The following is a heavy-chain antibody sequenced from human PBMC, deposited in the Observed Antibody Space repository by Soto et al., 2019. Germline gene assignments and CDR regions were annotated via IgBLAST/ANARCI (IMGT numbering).Heavy chain of an antibody. Sequence: GGSLRLSCAASGFTFSSYAMSWVRQAPGKGLEWVSAISGSGGSTYYADSVKGRFTISRDNSKNTLYLQMNSLRAEDTAVYYCAKVLGWLQLLGYFDYWGQGTLVTVSA. J-gene: IGHJ4*02. CDR2: ISGSGGST. V-gene: IGHV3-23*01. CDR3: AKVLGWLQLLGYFDY. CDR1: GFTFSSYA. D-gene: IGHD5-12*01.